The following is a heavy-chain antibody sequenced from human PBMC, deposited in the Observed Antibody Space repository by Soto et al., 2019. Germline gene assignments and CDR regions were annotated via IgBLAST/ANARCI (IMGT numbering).Heavy chain of an antibody. CDR1: GGTFSSYA. V-gene: IGHV1-69*01. J-gene: IGHJ4*02. D-gene: IGHD2-21*02. Sequence: QVQLVQSGAEVKKPGSSVMVSCKASGGTFSSYAISWVRQAPGQGLEWMGGIIPIFGTANYAQKFQGRVTITADESTSTAYMEVSSLRSEDTAVYYCERNGIPVTAIPEHFDYWGQGTLVTVSS. CDR3: ERNGIPVTAIPEHFDY. CDR2: IIPIFGTA.